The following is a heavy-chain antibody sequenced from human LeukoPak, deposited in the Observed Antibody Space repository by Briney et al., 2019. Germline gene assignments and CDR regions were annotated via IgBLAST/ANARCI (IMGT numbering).Heavy chain of an antibody. J-gene: IGHJ5*02. Sequence: SETLSLTCAVYGGSFSGYYWSWIRQPPGRGLEWIGEINHSGSTNYNPSLKSRVTISVVTSKNQFSLKLSSVTAADTAVYYCARGHTAYYDSSGYYYRGLWFDPWGQGTLVTVSS. D-gene: IGHD3-22*01. V-gene: IGHV4-34*01. CDR3: ARGHTAYYDSSGYYYRGLWFDP. CDR2: INHSGST. CDR1: GGSFSGYY.